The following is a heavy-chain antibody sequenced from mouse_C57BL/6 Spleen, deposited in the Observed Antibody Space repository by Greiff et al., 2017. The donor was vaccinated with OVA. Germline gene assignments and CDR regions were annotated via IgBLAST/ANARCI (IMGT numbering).Heavy chain of an antibody. CDR2: IDPENGDT. V-gene: IGHV14-4*01. Sequence: VQLQQSGAELVRPGASVKLSCTASGFNIKDDYMHWVKQRPEQGLEWIGWIDPENGDTEYASKFQGKATITADTSSNTAYLQLSSLTSEDTAVYYCTRLWNYYAMDYWGQGTSVTVSS. CDR3: TRLWNYYAMDY. D-gene: IGHD6-1*01. J-gene: IGHJ4*01. CDR1: GFNIKDDY.